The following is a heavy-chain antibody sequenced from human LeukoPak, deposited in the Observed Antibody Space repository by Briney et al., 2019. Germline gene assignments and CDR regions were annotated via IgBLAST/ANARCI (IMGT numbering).Heavy chain of an antibody. CDR2: ISGSGGST. CDR3: AKSLERPLHTPGDY. Sequence: GGSLRLSCAASGFTFSSYAMSWVRQAPGKGLEWVSAISGSGGSTYYADSVKGRFTISRDNSKNTLYLQMNSLRAEDTAVYYCAKSLERPLHTPGDYWGQGTLVTVSS. CDR1: GFTFSSYA. J-gene: IGHJ4*02. D-gene: IGHD3-3*01. V-gene: IGHV3-23*01.